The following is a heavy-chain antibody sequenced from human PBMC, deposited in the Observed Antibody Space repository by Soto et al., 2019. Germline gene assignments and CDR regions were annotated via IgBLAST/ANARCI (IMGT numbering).Heavy chain of an antibody. Sequence: QVQLQQWGAGLLKPSETLSLTCAVYGGSFSGYYWSWIRQPPGKGLEWIGEINHSGSTNYNPSLKSRVTLSVDTSKNQFSLKLSSVTAADTAVYYCARKKRYCSGGSCYPYWYFDLWGRGTLVTVSS. CDR1: GGSFSGYY. CDR2: INHSGST. D-gene: IGHD2-15*01. CDR3: ARKKRYCSGGSCYPYWYFDL. V-gene: IGHV4-34*01. J-gene: IGHJ2*01.